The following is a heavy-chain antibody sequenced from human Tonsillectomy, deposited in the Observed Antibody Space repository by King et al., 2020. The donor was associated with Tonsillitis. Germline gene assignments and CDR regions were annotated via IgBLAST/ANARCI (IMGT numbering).Heavy chain of an antibody. Sequence: VQLVESGGGLVKPGGSLRLSCAASGFTFSDYYMSWIRQAPGKGLEWVSYISSSSSYTNYADSVKGRFTISRDNAKNSLYLQMNSLRAEDTAVYYCARVHSGSYFGWFDPWGHGTLVTVSS. CDR3: ARVHSGSYFGWFDP. D-gene: IGHD1-26*01. CDR2: ISSSSSYT. J-gene: IGHJ5*02. V-gene: IGHV3-11*05. CDR1: GFTFSDYY.